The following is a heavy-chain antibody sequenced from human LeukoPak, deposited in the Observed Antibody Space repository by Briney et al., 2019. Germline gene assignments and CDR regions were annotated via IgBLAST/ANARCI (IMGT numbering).Heavy chain of an antibody. CDR2: ISSSGSTI. Sequence: GGSLRLSCAASGFTFSSYEMNWVRQAPGKGLEWVSYISSSGSTIYYADSVKGRFTISRDNAKNSLYQQMNSLRAEDTAVYDCAELGITMIGGVWGKGTTVTISS. CDR1: GFTFSSYE. D-gene: IGHD3-10*02. J-gene: IGHJ6*04. V-gene: IGHV3-48*03. CDR3: AELGITMIGGV.